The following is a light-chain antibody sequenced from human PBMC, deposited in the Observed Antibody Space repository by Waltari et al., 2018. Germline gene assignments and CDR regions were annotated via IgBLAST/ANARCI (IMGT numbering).Light chain of an antibody. CDR3: QSYDTSLRVV. V-gene: IGLV1-40*01. Sequence: QSVLTQPPSVSGAPGQRVTISCTGSVPNIGAGYDVHWYPPLPLAAPQLPSYRSTRRPFCIPHRFCGSSSATSASLAIPGLQAEDEADYYCQSYDTSLRVVFGGGTKLTVL. CDR1: VPNIGAGYD. J-gene: IGLJ3*02. CDR2: RST.